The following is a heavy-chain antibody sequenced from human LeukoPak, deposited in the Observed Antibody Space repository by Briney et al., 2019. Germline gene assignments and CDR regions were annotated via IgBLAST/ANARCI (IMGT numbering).Heavy chain of an antibody. CDR1: GFTFSNYW. Sequence: PAGSLRLSCAASGFTFSNYWMSWVRQAPEKGLEWVANVKEDGRVKQYMDSMKGRFTISRDNAKNSLYLQMNSLRVEDTAVYYCARDRDDGGFEYWGQGTLATVSS. CDR3: ARDRDDGGFEY. D-gene: IGHD4-23*01. V-gene: IGHV3-7*01. CDR2: VKEDGRVK. J-gene: IGHJ4*02.